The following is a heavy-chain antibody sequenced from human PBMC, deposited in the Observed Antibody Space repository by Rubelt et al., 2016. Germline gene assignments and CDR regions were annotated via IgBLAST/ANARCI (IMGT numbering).Heavy chain of an antibody. CDR3: ARGRFLEWLPPDY. D-gene: IGHD3-3*01. CDR2: IYYSGST. CDR1: GGSFSGYY. Sequence: QVQLQQWGAGLLKPSETLSLTCAVYGGSFSGYYWSWIRQPPGKGLEWIGSIYYSGSTYYNPYLKSRVTMPVDSPKNQFSLKRSSGTAAATAVYYCARGRFLEWLPPDYWGQGTLVTVSS. V-gene: IGHV4-34*01. J-gene: IGHJ4*02.